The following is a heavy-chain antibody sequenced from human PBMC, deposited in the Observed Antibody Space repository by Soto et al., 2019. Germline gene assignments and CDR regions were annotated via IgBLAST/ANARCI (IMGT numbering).Heavy chain of an antibody. D-gene: IGHD4-17*01. Sequence: QVHLVQSGAEVKKPGSSVKVSCKASGGTFNSHAISWVRQAPGHGLEWLGGIIPIFETANYEQNFQGRVTITADESTNTAYLDLHSLTSEDTAIYYCAVGDRSSLYSNYWGQGTQVTVSS. CDR3: AVGDRSSLYSNY. CDR2: IIPIFETA. V-gene: IGHV1-69*01. J-gene: IGHJ4*02. CDR1: GGTFNSHA.